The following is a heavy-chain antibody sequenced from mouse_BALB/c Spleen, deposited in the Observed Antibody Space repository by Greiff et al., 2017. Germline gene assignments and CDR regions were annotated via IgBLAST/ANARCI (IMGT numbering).Heavy chain of an antibody. CDR3: ARGDGYYSYWYFDV. D-gene: IGHD2-3*01. J-gene: IGHJ1*01. CDR1: GFTFSSYA. V-gene: IGHV5-6-5*01. Sequence: EVQLVESGGGLVKPGGSLKLSCAASGFTFSSYAMSWVRQTPEKRLEWVASISSGGSTYYPDSVKGRFTISRDNARNILYLQMSSLRSEDTAMYYCARGDGYYSYWYFDVWGAGTTVTVSS. CDR2: ISSGGST.